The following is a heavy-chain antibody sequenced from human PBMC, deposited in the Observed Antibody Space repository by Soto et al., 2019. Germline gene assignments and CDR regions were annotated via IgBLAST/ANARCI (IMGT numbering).Heavy chain of an antibody. V-gene: IGHV4-39*01. Sequence: QIQLHESGPGLVKPSETLSLTCSVSGVSISGSTFYWGWIRQSPGKGLEWIGSVYYNENTYYNPSLASRVTISLQPSKNHFSLNLRSVTAADTAVYYCARLLGLRAAESWGQGTLLTVSS. CDR2: VYYNENT. CDR3: ARLLGLRAAES. CDR1: GVSISGSTFY. J-gene: IGHJ1*01. D-gene: IGHD3-16*01.